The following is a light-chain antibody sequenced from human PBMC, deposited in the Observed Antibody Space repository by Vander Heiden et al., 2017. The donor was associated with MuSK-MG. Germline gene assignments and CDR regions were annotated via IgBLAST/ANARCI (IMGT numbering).Light chain of an antibody. V-gene: IGLV2-14*03. CDR2: DVR. CDR1: NSDIGAHDY. CDR3: TSYSIDTTLV. J-gene: IGLJ2*01. Sequence: QSALTQPASVSGSPGQSITISCTGTNSDIGAHDYVSWYQQPPGRAPKLLIFDVRSRPSGVSDRSSGSKSVNTASLTISGLQPDDEAVYYCTSYSIDTTLVFGGGTEVTVL.